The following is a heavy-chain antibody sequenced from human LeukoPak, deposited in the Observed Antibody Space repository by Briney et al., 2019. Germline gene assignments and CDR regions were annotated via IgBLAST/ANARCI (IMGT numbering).Heavy chain of an antibody. Sequence: ASVKVSCKASGYTFTGYYMHWVRQAPGQGLEWMGWINPNSGGTNYTQKFQGRVTMTRDTSISTAYMELSRLRSDDTAVYYCARGIGPRYCSSTSCYWWFDPWGQGTLVTVSS. CDR2: INPNSGGT. D-gene: IGHD2-2*01. J-gene: IGHJ5*02. CDR3: ARGIGPRYCSSTSCYWWFDP. V-gene: IGHV1-2*02. CDR1: GYTFTGYY.